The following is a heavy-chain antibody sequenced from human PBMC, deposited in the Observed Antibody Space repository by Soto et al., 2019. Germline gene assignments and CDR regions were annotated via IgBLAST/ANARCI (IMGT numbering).Heavy chain of an antibody. CDR2: IYYSGST. V-gene: IGHV4-39*01. D-gene: IGHD2-8*01. CDR1: GGSISSSSYY. J-gene: IGHJ6*03. Sequence: SETLSLTCTVSGGSISSSSYYWGWIRQPPGKGLEWIGSIYYSGSTYYNPSLKSRVTISVDTSKNQFSLKLSSVTAADTAVYYCATLYLQTPYYYYMDVWGKGTTVTVSS. CDR3: ATLYLQTPYYYYMDV.